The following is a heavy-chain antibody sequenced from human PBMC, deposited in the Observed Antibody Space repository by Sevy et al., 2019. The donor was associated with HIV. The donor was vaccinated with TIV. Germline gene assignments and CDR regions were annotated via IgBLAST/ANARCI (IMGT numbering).Heavy chain of an antibody. D-gene: IGHD2-8*01. V-gene: IGHV3-23*01. CDR3: ARGGCTKPYDY. CDR2: LSFGCGEI. J-gene: IGHJ4*02. CDR1: GFTFSKYS. Sequence: GGSLRLSCAASGFTFSKYSMSWVRQPPGKGLEWVSTLSFGCGEINYADSVKGRFTISRDNSKGSVYLQMNNLGPEDTAVYYCARGGCTKPYDYWGQGTLVTVSS.